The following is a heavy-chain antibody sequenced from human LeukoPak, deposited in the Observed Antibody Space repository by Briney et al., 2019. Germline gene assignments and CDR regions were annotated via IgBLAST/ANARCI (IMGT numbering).Heavy chain of an antibody. CDR1: GFTFSSYW. CDR3: ARDLTVDIVATTQGY. J-gene: IGHJ4*02. CDR2: IKQDGSEK. Sequence: GGSLRLSCAASGFTFSSYWMSWFRQAPGKGLEWVANIKQDGSEKYYVDSVKGRFTISRDNAKNSLYLQMNSLRAEDTAVYYCARDLTVDIVATTQGYWGQGTLVTVSS. D-gene: IGHD5-12*01. V-gene: IGHV3-7*03.